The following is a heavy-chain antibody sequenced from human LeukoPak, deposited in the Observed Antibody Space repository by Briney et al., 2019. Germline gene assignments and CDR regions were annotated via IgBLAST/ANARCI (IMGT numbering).Heavy chain of an antibody. J-gene: IGHJ4*02. CDR2: INPNSGGT. CDR3: ARGSIMYAGMVKATDY. Sequence: ASVKVSCKASGYTFTDYYMHWVRQAPGQGLEWMGWINPNSGGTNYAQKFQGRVTMTRDTSITTAYMELSRLRSDDTARYYCARGSIMYAGMVKATDYWGQGPLVTVSS. D-gene: IGHD5-18*01. CDR1: GYTFTDYY. V-gene: IGHV1-2*02.